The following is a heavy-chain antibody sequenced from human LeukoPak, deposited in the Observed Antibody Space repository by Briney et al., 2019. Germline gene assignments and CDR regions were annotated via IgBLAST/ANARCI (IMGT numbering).Heavy chain of an antibody. CDR1: GFTFSSYG. Sequence: PGRSLRLSCAASGFTFSSYGMHWVRQAPGKGLEWVAVISYDGSNKYYADSVKGRFTISRDNSKNTLYLQMNSLRAEDTAVYYCARQWRELQLGYWGQGTLVTASS. V-gene: IGHV3-30*03. J-gene: IGHJ4*02. CDR2: ISYDGSNK. D-gene: IGHD1-26*01. CDR3: ARQWRELQLGY.